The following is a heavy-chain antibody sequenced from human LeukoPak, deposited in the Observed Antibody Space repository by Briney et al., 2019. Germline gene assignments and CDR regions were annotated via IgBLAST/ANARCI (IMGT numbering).Heavy chain of an antibody. Sequence: PGGSLRLSCTGSEFTFRDHALSWVRQAPGRGLEWVGLIGNEAFRGTTEYAASVEGRFSISRDNSKSIAYLQMNSLQTEDTAVYYCTRGGIVATIGYGMDVWGQGTTVTVSS. CDR2: IGNEAFRGTT. D-gene: IGHD5-12*01. V-gene: IGHV3-49*04. CDR1: EFTFRDHA. CDR3: TRGGIVATIGYGMDV. J-gene: IGHJ6*02.